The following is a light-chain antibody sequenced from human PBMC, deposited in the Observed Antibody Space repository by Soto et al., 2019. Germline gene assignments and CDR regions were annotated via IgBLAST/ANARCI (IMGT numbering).Light chain of an antibody. CDR2: DDN. CDR1: SSNIGGNS. J-gene: IGLJ1*01. V-gene: IGLV1-51*01. Sequence: QSVMTQPPSVSAAPGQKVTISCSGSSSNIGGNSVSWYQQLPGTAPKLLIYDDNKRPSGIPDRFSGSKSGTSATLGITGFQMGDGPDYYGGSWNSGLGAYVFGTGTKPT. CDR3: GSWNSGLGAYV.